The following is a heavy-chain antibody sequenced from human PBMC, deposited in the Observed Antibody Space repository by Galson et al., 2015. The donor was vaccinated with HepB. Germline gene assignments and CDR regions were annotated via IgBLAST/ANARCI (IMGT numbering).Heavy chain of an antibody. J-gene: IGHJ4*02. CDR1: GFTVSSNY. CDR2: IYSGTST. CDR3: SRGPRYYYDSSGPGYFDY. V-gene: IGHV3-53*04. Sequence: SLRLSCAASGFTVSSNYMSWVRQAPGKGLEWVSIIYSGTSTYYADYVRGRFTIFRHNFKNTLYLQMNRLRAEDTAVYYCSRGPRYYYDSSGPGYFDYWGQGTLVTVSS. D-gene: IGHD3-22*01.